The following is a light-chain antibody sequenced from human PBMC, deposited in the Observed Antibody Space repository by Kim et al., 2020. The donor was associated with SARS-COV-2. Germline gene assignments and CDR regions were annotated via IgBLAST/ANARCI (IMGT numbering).Light chain of an antibody. J-gene: IGLJ3*02. Sequence: QSALTQAASVSGSPGQSITISCTGTSSDVGGYNYVSWYQQHPGKAPKLMIYDVSKRPSGVSNRFSGSKSGNTASLTISGLQADDEADYYCTSYTSSSTWVFGGGTQLTVL. CDR2: DVS. CDR3: TSYTSSSTWV. CDR1: SSDVGGYNY. V-gene: IGLV2-14*01.